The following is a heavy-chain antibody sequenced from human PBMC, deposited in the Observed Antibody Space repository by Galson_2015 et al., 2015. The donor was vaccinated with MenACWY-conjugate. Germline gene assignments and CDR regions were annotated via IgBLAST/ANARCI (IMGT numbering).Heavy chain of an antibody. CDR2: ISGSGGST. D-gene: IGHD6-13*01. J-gene: IGHJ5*02. CDR1: GFTFSSYA. Sequence: SLRLSCAASGFTFSSYAMSWVRQAPGKGPEWVSSISGSGGSTYYADSVKGRFTISRDNSRSTVYLRISSLRAEDTAVYYCAKDQGPTWYGNWIDPWGQGTLVTVSS. CDR3: AKDQGPTWYGNWIDP. V-gene: IGHV3-23*01.